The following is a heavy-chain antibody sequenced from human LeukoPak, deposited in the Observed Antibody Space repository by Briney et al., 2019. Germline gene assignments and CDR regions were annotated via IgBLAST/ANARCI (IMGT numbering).Heavy chain of an antibody. D-gene: IGHD6-13*01. CDR1: GGSISSSSYY. Sequence: SETLSLTCTVSGGSISSSSYYWGWIRQPPGKGLEWIGRIYTGGSTNYNPSLKSRVTISVDTSKNQFSLKLSSVTAADTAVYYCARGFTPYSSSWYAGVGNWFDPWGQGTLVTVSS. V-gene: IGHV4-61*02. J-gene: IGHJ5*02. CDR3: ARGFTPYSSSWYAGVGNWFDP. CDR2: IYTGGST.